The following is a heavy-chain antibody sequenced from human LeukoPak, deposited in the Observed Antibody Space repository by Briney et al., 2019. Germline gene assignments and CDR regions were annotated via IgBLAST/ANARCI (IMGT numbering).Heavy chain of an antibody. D-gene: IGHD4-11*01. Sequence: GASVKVSCKASGYTFTYYYMHWVRQAPGQGLEWMGIINPSGGTTNYAQKFQGRVTMTRDTSTSTVYMELSSLRSEDTAVYYCARNYRFALDYYYMDVWGKGTTVTISS. CDR3: ARNYRFALDYYYMDV. V-gene: IGHV1-46*01. CDR2: INPSGGTT. J-gene: IGHJ6*03. CDR1: GYTFTYYY.